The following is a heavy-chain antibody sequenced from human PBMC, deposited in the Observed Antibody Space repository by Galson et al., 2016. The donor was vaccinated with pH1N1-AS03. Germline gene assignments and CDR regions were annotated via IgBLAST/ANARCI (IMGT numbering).Heavy chain of an antibody. CDR1: GFSFSSHW. J-gene: IGHJ4*01. D-gene: IGHD1-26*01. V-gene: IGHV3-7*03. CDR2: IKQDGSEQ. CDR3: ARVDLVGSTSVPGAFPI. Sequence: SLRLSCAASGFSFSSHWMRWVGQAPGKGLECAANIKQDGSEQYYVDSVKGRFTISRDNSKATLYLQMSRLRAADTAFFFCARVDLVGSTSVPGAFPIWGQGIFVTVS.